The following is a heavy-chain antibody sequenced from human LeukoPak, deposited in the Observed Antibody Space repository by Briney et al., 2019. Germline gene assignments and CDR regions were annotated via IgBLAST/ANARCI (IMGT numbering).Heavy chain of an antibody. J-gene: IGHJ3*02. Sequence: GGSLRLSCAASGFTFSSYGMHWVRQAPGKGLEWVAFIRYDGSNKYYADSVKGRFTISRDNSKNTLYLQMNSLRAEDTAVYYCAKDSNKYDSSGDAFDIWGQGTMVTVSS. CDR2: IRYDGSNK. CDR3: AKDSNKYDSSGDAFDI. V-gene: IGHV3-30*02. D-gene: IGHD3-22*01. CDR1: GFTFSSYG.